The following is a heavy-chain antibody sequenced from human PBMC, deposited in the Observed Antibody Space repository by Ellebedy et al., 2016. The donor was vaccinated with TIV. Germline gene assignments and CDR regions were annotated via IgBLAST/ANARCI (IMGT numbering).Heavy chain of an antibody. CDR1: GYTFTSYG. CDR3: ARDMVQGMVARYLWFDY. CDR2: ISAYTGNT. J-gene: IGHJ4*02. D-gene: IGHD5-12*01. Sequence: ASVKVSCKASGYTFTSYGISWVRQAPGQGLEWMGWISAYTGNTNYAQKFQGRVTMTTDTSTSTAYMELRSLRSDDTAVYYCARDMVQGMVARYLWFDYWGQGTRVTVSS. V-gene: IGHV1-18*01.